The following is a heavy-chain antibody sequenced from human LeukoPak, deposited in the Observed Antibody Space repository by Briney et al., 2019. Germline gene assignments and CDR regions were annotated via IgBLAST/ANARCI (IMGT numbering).Heavy chain of an antibody. J-gene: IGHJ3*02. CDR2: LNLSGTT. D-gene: IGHD2-21*01. V-gene: IGHV4-34*01. Sequence: SETLSLTCAVYVGSLSGYYSSWITQPSGKGLGWGGELNLSGTTNWNPSLKRRVSISLDTSKNQFSLKLSSVTAADTAVYYCARRMENYGDLNMDAFDIWGHGTRVTVSS. CDR3: ARRMENYGDLNMDAFDI. CDR1: VGSLSGYY.